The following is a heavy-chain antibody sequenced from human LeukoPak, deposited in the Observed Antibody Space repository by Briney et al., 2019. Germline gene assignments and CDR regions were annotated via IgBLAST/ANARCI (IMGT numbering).Heavy chain of an antibody. V-gene: IGHV4-61*08. J-gene: IGHJ6*03. CDR3: ARVPRSYYYYYYMDV. Sequence: SETLSLTCIVSGGSISRGGYHWSWIRQPPGKGLEWLRYIYYSGSSNYNPSLKSRVTISADTSKNQFSLKLSSVTAADTAVYYCARVPRSYYYYYYMDVWGKGTTVTVSS. CDR1: GGSISRGGYH. CDR2: IYYSGSS.